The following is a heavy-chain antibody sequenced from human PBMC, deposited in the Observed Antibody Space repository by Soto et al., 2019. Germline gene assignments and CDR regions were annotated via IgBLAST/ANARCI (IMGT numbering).Heavy chain of an antibody. D-gene: IGHD6-6*01. V-gene: IGHV3-9*01. J-gene: IGHJ6*02. CDR2: ISWNSGSI. CDR3: AKGDSSSHYYGMDV. CDR1: GFTFDDYA. Sequence: EVQLVESGGGLVQPGRSLRLSCAASGFTFDDYAMHWVRQAPGKGLEWVSGISWNSGSIGYADSVKGRFTISRDNAKNSLYLQMNSLSAEDTALYYCAKGDSSSHYYGMDVWGQGTTVTVSS.